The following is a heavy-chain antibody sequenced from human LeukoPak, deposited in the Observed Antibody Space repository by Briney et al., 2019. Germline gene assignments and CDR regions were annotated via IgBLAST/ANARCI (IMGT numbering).Heavy chain of an antibody. CDR1: GFIFRNYA. D-gene: IGHD3-9*01. V-gene: IGHV3-23*01. CDR3: AKWGGYDILTGYYVSDF. J-gene: IGHJ4*02. CDR2: ITGSGDTT. Sequence: GGSLRLSCAASGFIFRNYAMSWVRQAPGKGLEWVSAITGSGDTTYYADSVKGRLTISRDNSKNTLYVEMNTLRAEDTAVYYCAKWGGYDILTGYYVSDFWGQGALVTVSS.